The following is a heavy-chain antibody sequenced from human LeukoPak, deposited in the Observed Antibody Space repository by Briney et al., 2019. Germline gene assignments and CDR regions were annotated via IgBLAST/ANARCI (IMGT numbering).Heavy chain of an antibody. V-gene: IGHV3-23*01. CDR3: ARLYSSSSDTGFDY. J-gene: IGHJ4*02. CDR1: GFTFSSYS. CDR2: ISSSGGNT. D-gene: IGHD6-6*01. Sequence: PGGSLRLSCAASGFTFSSYSMSWVRQAPGKGLEWVSGISSSGGNTYYADSMKGRFTISRDNSKNTLYLQMNSLTAEDTAVYYCARLYSSSSDTGFDYWGQGTLVTVSS.